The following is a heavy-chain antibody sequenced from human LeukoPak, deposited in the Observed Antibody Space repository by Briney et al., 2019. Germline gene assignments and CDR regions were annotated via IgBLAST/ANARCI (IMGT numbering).Heavy chain of an antibody. CDR3: ARGGVLTGYYTPYYFDY. D-gene: IGHD3-9*01. J-gene: IGHJ4*02. V-gene: IGHV3-33*08. CDR2: IWYDGSNQ. Sequence: PGGSLRLSCAASGFTFSSYWMHWVRQAPGKGLEWVAVIWYDGSNQFYADSVKGRFTISRDNSKNTLYLQMSSPRAEDTALYYCARGGVLTGYYTPYYFDYWGQGTLVTVSS. CDR1: GFTFSSYW.